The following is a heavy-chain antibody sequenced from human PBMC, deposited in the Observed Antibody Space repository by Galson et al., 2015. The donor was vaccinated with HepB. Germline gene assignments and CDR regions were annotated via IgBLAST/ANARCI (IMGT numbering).Heavy chain of an antibody. CDR1: EFTFSDYG. J-gene: IGHJ4*02. V-gene: IGHV3-33*01. D-gene: IGHD6-19*01. Sequence: SLRLSCAASEFTFSDYGMHWVRQAPGKGLEWVALIWKDGTNKYYADSVKGRFTISRDNSENMLYLQMYSLRAEDSAVYYCVREVRNGWYYFDYWGPGAQVTVSS. CDR3: VREVRNGWYYFDY. CDR2: IWKDGTNK.